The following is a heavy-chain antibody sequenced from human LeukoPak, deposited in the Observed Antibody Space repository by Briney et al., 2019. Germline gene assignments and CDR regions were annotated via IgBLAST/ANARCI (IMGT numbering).Heavy chain of an antibody. D-gene: IGHD3-10*01. CDR2: INPNSGGT. Sequence: ASVKVSCKASGYTFTSYYMHWVRQAPGQGLEWMGWINPNSGGTNYAQKFQGWVTMTRDTSISTAYMELSRLRSDDTAVYYCARDQGSGSYHFDYWGQGTLVTVSS. J-gene: IGHJ4*02. CDR3: ARDQGSGSYHFDY. V-gene: IGHV1-2*04. CDR1: GYTFTSYY.